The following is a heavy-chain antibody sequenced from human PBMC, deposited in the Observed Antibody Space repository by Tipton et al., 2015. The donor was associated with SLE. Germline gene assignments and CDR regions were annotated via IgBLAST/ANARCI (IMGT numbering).Heavy chain of an antibody. CDR2: LYYTGNS. J-gene: IGHJ6*03. CDR3: ARGKSTGTTDYYYYMDV. V-gene: IGHV4-39*07. CDR1: GGSVSNYTYY. Sequence: LRLSCSVSGGSVSNYTYYWGWIRQPPGKGLEWIASLYYTGNSYYNPSLKSRVTTSLDLSKNQFSLKLSSVTAADTAVYYCARGKSTGTTDYYYYMDVWGKGTTVTVSS. D-gene: IGHD1-7*01.